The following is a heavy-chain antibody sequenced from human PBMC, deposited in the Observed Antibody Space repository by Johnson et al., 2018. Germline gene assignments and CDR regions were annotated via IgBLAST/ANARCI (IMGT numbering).Heavy chain of an antibody. CDR1: GFTFSGSA. CDR2: IRSKANSYAT. CDR3: TRLMRIQLEAFDI. J-gene: IGHJ3*02. D-gene: IGHD5-18*01. Sequence: VQLVQSGGGLVQPGGSLKLSCAASGFTFSGSAMHWVRQASGKGLEWVGRIRSKANSYATAYAASVKGRFTISRDDSKNTAYLQMNSLKTEDTAVYYCTRLMRIQLEAFDIWGQGTMVTVSS. V-gene: IGHV3-73*01.